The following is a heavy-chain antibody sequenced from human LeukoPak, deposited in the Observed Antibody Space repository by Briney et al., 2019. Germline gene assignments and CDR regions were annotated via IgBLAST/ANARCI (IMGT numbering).Heavy chain of an antibody. D-gene: IGHD3-3*01. Sequence: SETRSLTCAVYGGSFSGYYWSWIRQPPGKGLEWIGEVNHSGSTNYNPSLKSRVTISVDTSKNQFSLKLSSVTAADTAVYYCALILYDFWSGYYVYGMDVWGQGTTVTVSS. V-gene: IGHV4-34*01. CDR2: VNHSGST. CDR1: GGSFSGYY. J-gene: IGHJ6*02. CDR3: ALILYDFWSGYYVYGMDV.